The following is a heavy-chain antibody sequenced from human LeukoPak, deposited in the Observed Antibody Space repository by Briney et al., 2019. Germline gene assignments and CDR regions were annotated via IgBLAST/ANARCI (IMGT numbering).Heavy chain of an antibody. D-gene: IGHD3-3*01. J-gene: IGHJ5*02. CDR2: INHSGST. CDR1: GGSFSGYY. Sequence: SETLSLTCAVYGGSFSGYYWSWIRQPPGKGLEWIGEINHSGSTNYNPSLKSRVAISVDTSKNQFSLKLSSVTAADTAVYYCARGRGRITIFGVVTVNWFDPWGQGTLVTVSS. V-gene: IGHV4-34*01. CDR3: ARGRGRITIFGVVTVNWFDP.